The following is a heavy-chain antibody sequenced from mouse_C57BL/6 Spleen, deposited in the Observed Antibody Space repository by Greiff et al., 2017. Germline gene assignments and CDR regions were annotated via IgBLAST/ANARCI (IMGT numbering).Heavy chain of an antibody. CDR3: TSGFFYAMDY. Sequence: EVMLVESGGGLVQPGGSMKLSCVASGFTFSNYWMNWVRQSPEKGLEWVAQIRLKSDTYATHDAESVNGRFTISRDDSKSRVYRQMNNLRAEDTGIYYGTSGFFYAMDYWGQGTSVTVSS. D-gene: IGHD1-3*01. V-gene: IGHV6-3*01. J-gene: IGHJ4*01. CDR2: IRLKSDTYAT. CDR1: GFTFSNYW.